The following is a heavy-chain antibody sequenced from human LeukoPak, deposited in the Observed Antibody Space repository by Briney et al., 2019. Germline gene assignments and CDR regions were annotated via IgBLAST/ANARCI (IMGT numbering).Heavy chain of an antibody. D-gene: IGHD4-23*01. J-gene: IGHJ6*04. CDR3: ARHGGNGFSY. Sequence: SETLSLTCAVYGGSFSGYYWSWIRQPPGKGLEWIGEINHSGSTNYNPSLKSRVTISVDTSKNQFSLKLSSVTAADTAVYYCARHGGNGFSYWGKGTTVTVSS. CDR1: GGSFSGYY. CDR2: INHSGST. V-gene: IGHV4-34*01.